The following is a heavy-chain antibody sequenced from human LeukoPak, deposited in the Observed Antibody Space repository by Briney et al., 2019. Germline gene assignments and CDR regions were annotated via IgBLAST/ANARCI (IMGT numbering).Heavy chain of an antibody. V-gene: IGHV3-30*01. Sequence: GGSLRLSCAASGFTFSSYAMHWVRQAPGKGLEWVAVISYDGSNKYYADSVKGRFTISRDNSKNTLYLQMNSLRAEDTAVYYCARDKSYGMDVWGKGTTVTVSS. J-gene: IGHJ6*04. CDR3: ARDKSYGMDV. CDR1: GFTFSSYA. CDR2: ISYDGSNK.